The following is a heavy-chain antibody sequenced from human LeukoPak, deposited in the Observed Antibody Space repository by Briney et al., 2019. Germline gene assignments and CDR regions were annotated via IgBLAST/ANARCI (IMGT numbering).Heavy chain of an antibody. J-gene: IGHJ4*02. CDR1: GYTFTSYY. CDR2: INPSGGST. CDR3: AREMVPQKGVGDFDY. Sequence: SVKVSCKASGYTFTSYYMHWVRQAPGQGLEWMGIINPSGGSTSYAQKFQGRVTMTRDTSTSTVYMELSSLRSEDTAVYYCAREMVPQKGVGDFDYWGQGTLVTVSS. D-gene: IGHD3-10*01. V-gene: IGHV1-46*01.